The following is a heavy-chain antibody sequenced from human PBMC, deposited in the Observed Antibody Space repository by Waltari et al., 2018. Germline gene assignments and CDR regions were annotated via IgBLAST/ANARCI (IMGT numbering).Heavy chain of an antibody. CDR2: IWYDGSNK. V-gene: IGHV3-33*08. CDR1: GFTFSSYG. D-gene: IGHD6-19*01. CDR3: ARASLGLNIAVVALFDY. J-gene: IGHJ4*02. Sequence: QVQLVESGGGVVQPGRSLRLSCAASGFTFSSYGMHWVRQAPGKGLEWVAVIWYDGSNKYYADSVKGRFTISRDNSKNTLYLQMNSLRAEDTAMYYCARASLGLNIAVVALFDYWGQGTLVTVSS.